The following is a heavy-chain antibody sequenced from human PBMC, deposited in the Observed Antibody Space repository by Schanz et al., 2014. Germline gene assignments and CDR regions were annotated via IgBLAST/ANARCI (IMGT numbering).Heavy chain of an antibody. CDR3: ARDPYSASYFPSPPLYGLDV. V-gene: IGHV1-46*01. Sequence: QVQLVQSGAEVKKPGASVKVSCKAFGYSFTSYYIHWVRQAPGQGLEWMATINPSGGSTSFAQKSQGRVTMTRATSTSTVNMELTSLRSEDTAVYYCARDPYSASYFPSPPLYGLDVWGQGTTVTVSS. J-gene: IGHJ6*02. D-gene: IGHD1-26*01. CDR1: GYSFTSYY. CDR2: INPSGGST.